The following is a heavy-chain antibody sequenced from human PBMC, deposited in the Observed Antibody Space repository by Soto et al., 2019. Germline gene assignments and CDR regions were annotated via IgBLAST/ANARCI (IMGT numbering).Heavy chain of an antibody. V-gene: IGHV3-48*02. CDR3: AREDTSGFYRRGYYGMDV. CDR1: GFAFSSYS. CDR2: ISSDSTTI. J-gene: IGHJ6*02. Sequence: PGGSLRLSCAASGFAFSSYSMSWVRQAPGKGLEWVSYISSDSTTIYYADSVKGRFTISRDNAKNSLYLQMNSLRDEDTAVFYCAREDTSGFYRRGYYGMDVWGQGTTVTVSS. D-gene: IGHD3-22*01.